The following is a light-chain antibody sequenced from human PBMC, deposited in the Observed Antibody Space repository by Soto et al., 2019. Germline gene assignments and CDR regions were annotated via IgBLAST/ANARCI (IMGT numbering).Light chain of an antibody. J-gene: IGKJ2*01. CDR2: ATS. Sequence: EIVMTQSLATLSLSPGETATLSCRASQSVTPNLAWYQQKPGQAPRLLIYATSTRATGVPARFSGSGSGTEFTLTISSLQSEDFAVYYCQQYNVWPPYTFGQGTTVEIK. CDR3: QQYNVWPPYT. CDR1: QSVTPN. V-gene: IGKV3-15*01.